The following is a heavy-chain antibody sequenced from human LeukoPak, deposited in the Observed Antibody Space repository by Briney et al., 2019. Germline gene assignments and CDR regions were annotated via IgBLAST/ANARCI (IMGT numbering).Heavy chain of an antibody. V-gene: IGHV1-69*13. CDR1: VCTFSSYA. D-gene: IGHD4-17*01. CDR2: IIPIFGTA. CDR3: ARDDYAPS. Sequence: GASVKVSCKASVCTFSSYAISWVRQARGQGLEWMGGIIPIFGTANYAQKFQGRVTITADESTSTAYMELSSLRSEDTAVYYCARDDYAPSWGQGTLVTVSS. J-gene: IGHJ4*02.